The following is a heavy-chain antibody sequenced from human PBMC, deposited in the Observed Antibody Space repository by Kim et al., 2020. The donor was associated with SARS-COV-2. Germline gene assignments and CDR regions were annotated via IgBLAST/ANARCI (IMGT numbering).Heavy chain of an antibody. J-gene: IGHJ6*02. CDR3: ARRMGVRRGYLWGSGSPFPYYGMDV. D-gene: IGHD3-10*01. CDR1: GGTFSSYA. V-gene: IGHV1-69*13. Sequence: SSVKVSCKASGGTFSSYAISWVRQAPGQGLEWMGGIIPIFGTANYAQKFQGRVTITADESTSTAYMELSSLRSEYTAVYYCARRMGVRRGYLWGSGSPFPYYGMDVWGQGTTVTVSS. CDR2: IIPIFGTA.